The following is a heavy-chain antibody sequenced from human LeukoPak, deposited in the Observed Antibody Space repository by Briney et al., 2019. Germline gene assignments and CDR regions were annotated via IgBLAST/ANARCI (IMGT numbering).Heavy chain of an antibody. V-gene: IGHV4-34*01. D-gene: IGHD3-10*01. Sequence: SETLSLTCAVYGGSFSGYYWSWIRQPPGKGLEWTGEINHSGSTNYNPSLKSRVTISVDTSKNQFSLKLSSVTAADTAVYYCARLVGGYYYMDVWGKGTTVTVSS. CDR3: ARLVGGYYYMDV. J-gene: IGHJ6*03. CDR2: INHSGST. CDR1: GGSFSGYY.